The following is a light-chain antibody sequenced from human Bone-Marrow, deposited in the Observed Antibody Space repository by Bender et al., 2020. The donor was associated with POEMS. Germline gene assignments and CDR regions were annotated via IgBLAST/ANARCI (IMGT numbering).Light chain of an antibody. V-gene: IGLV2-23*01. CDR3: CSYGGSRPLV. CDR1: SSDVGNYNL. Sequence: QSALTQPASVSGSPGQSITISCTGTSSDVGNYNLVSWYQQHPGKAPKLIIYEGSQRPSAVSNRFSGSKSGNTASLTISGLQAEDEADYYCCSYGGSRPLVFGTGTKVTVL. CDR2: EGS. J-gene: IGLJ1*01.